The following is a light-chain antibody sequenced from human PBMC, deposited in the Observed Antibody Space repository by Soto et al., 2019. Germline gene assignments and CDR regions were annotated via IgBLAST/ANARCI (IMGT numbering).Light chain of an antibody. J-gene: IGKJ3*01. CDR2: SAS. Sequence: DIQMTQSPSSLSASVGDRVTITCRAGESISTYLNWYQQQTGKDPKLLISSASDLQRGVPSRFGGSGSGTEFTLTISSLQPEDFATYYCQQSYRTPFTFGPGTKVDIK. CDR3: QQSYRTPFT. CDR1: ESISTY. V-gene: IGKV1-39*01.